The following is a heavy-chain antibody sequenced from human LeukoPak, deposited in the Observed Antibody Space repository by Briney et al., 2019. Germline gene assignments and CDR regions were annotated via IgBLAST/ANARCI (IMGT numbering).Heavy chain of an antibody. J-gene: IGHJ3*02. V-gene: IGHV4-39*07. CDR3: ARGGYYYDSSGYPIAFDI. Sequence: SETLSLTCTVSGGSISSSSYYWGCIRQPPGKGLEWIGSIYYSGSTYYNPSLKSRVTILLDTSKNQFSLKLTSVTAADTAVYYCARGGYYYDSSGYPIAFDIWGQGTMVTVSS. CDR2: IYYSGST. CDR1: GGSISSSSYY. D-gene: IGHD3-22*01.